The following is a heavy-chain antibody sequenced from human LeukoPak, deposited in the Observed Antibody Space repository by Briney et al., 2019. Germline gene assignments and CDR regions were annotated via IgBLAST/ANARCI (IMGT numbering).Heavy chain of an antibody. Sequence: PSETLSLTCTVSGGSISSSSYYWGWIRQPPGKGLEWIGSIYYSGSTYYNPSLKSRVTISVDTSKNQFSLKLSSVTAADTAVYYCARVLRWRAIYYYYMDVWGKGTTVTVSS. D-gene: IGHD3-3*01. V-gene: IGHV4-39*07. CDR3: ARVLRWRAIYYYYMDV. CDR1: GGSISSSSYY. J-gene: IGHJ6*03. CDR2: IYYSGST.